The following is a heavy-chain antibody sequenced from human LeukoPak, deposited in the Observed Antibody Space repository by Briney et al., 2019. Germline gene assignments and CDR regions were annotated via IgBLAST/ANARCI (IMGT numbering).Heavy chain of an antibody. D-gene: IGHD3-10*01. CDR3: ARRGRYYYGSGSYYNWFDP. CDR2: GSDVGGT. V-gene: IGHV4-34*01. Sequence: SETLSLTCAVYGASLNGHYWSWIRQPPGKGLEWIGEGSDVGGTKYNPSLKSRVTISADTSKNQFSLKLSSVTAADTAVYYCARRGRYYYGSGSYYNWFDPWGQGTLVTVSS. J-gene: IGHJ5*02. CDR1: GASLNGHY.